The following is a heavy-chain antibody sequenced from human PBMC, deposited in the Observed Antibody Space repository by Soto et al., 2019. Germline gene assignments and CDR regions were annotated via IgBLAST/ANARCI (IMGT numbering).Heavy chain of an antibody. CDR2: ISGSEDNI. CDR3: AKDLHWFAMDV. Sequence: EVQLLESGGGLVQPGGSLRLSCVASGFLFSNYCMDWVRQSPGKGLEWVAVISGSEDNIHYADSVKGRFTISRDNSMNTLYLQMNSLRADDTAIYYCAKDLHWFAMDVWGQGTTVTVSS. J-gene: IGHJ6*02. V-gene: IGHV3-23*01. D-gene: IGHD3-10*01. CDR1: GFLFSNYC.